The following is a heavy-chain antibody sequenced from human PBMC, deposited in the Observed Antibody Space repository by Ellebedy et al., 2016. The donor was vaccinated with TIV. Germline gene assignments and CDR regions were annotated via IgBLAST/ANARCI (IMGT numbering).Heavy chain of an antibody. D-gene: IGHD1-1*01. CDR3: ARGHRYNWRIEPSFDY. CDR2: IYYSGST. V-gene: IGHV4-59*01. Sequence: SETLSLXXAVYGGSFSGYYWGWIRQPPGKGLEWIGYIYYSGSTNYNPSLKSRVTISVDTSKNQFSLKLSSVTAADSAVYYCARGHRYNWRIEPSFDYWGQGTLVTVSS. J-gene: IGHJ4*02. CDR1: GGSFSGYY.